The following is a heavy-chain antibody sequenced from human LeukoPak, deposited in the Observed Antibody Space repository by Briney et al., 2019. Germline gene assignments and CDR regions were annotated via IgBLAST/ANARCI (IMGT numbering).Heavy chain of an antibody. CDR2: VSYDGSNK. CDR1: GFTFSTYA. J-gene: IGHJ4*02. CDR3: ARETLRNFDY. Sequence: GGSLRLSCAASGFTFSTYAMHWVRQAPGKGLEWVAIVSYDGSNKYYADSVRGRFTISRDNSKNTLYLQMNSVRPEDTSMYYCARETLRNFDYWGRGTLVTVSS. D-gene: IGHD2-15*01. V-gene: IGHV3-30*04.